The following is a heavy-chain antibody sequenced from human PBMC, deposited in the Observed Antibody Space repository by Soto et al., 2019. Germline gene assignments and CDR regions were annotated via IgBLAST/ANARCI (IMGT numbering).Heavy chain of an antibody. D-gene: IGHD2-8*01. CDR2: TSYDGSNK. V-gene: IGHV3-30-3*01. CDR1: GFTFSNYA. J-gene: IGHJ4*02. CDR3: AGVYYGGYSVNNF. Sequence: QVQLVEAGGGVVQPGRSLRLSCAGSGFTFSNYAMSWVRQAPGKGLEWVAATSYDGSNKYYADSVKGRFIISRDNSKSTLDLQRNALRPEDTAVYYCAGVYYGGYSVNNFWGQGTPVTVSS.